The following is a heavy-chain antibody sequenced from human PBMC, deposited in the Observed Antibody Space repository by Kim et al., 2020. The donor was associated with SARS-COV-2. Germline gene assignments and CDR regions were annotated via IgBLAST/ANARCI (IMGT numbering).Heavy chain of an antibody. D-gene: IGHD2-2*01. J-gene: IGHJ6*02. Sequence: KGRLTISRDNSRNTRYLQMNSLSPEDTAVYYCAKDQGGYCSSPRGSNGMDVWGQGTTVTVSS. V-gene: IGHV3-30*02. CDR3: AKDQGGYCSSPRGSNGMDV.